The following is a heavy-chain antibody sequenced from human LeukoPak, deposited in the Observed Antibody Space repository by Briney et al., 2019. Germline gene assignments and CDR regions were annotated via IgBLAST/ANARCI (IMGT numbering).Heavy chain of an antibody. CDR1: GFTFSSYA. D-gene: IGHD3-9*01. CDR3: AKDLYDILTGYSADLDY. J-gene: IGHJ4*02. CDR2: ISGSGGST. V-gene: IGHV3-23*01. Sequence: GGSLRLSCAASGFTFSSYAMSWVRQAPGKGLEWVSAISGSGGSTYYADSVKGWFTISRDNSKNTLYLQMNSLRAEDTAVYYCAKDLYDILTGYSADLDYWGQGTLVTVSS.